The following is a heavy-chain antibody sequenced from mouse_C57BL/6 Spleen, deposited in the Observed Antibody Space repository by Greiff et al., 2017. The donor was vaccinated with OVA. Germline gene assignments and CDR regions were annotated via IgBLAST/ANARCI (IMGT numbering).Heavy chain of an antibody. D-gene: IGHD2-3*01. J-gene: IGHJ3*01. CDR2: ISSGSSTI. CDR3: ARPGDGYYGWFAY. Sequence: EVKLVESGGGLVKPGGSLKLSCAASGFTFSDYGMHWVRQAPEKGLEWVAYISSGSSTIYYADTVKGRFTISRDNAKNTLFLQMTSLRSEDTAMYYCARPGDGYYGWFAYWGQGTLVTVSA. V-gene: IGHV5-17*01. CDR1: GFTFSDYG.